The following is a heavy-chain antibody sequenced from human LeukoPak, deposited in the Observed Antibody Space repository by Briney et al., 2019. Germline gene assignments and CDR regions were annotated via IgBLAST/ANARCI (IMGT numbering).Heavy chain of an antibody. D-gene: IGHD3-9*01. Sequence: GGLLRFSCAASGFTISYYESNWLRQAPGKRLERVSYFSSSSNTIYYPYSVNRRFTISRDNAKNSLYLQINSLSAEDTAVYYWARGVNNRDMLSGGMDDWGKGTTVTVSS. CDR2: FSSSSNTI. CDR1: GFTISYYE. CDR3: ARGVNNRDMLSGGMDD. V-gene: IGHV3-48*03. J-gene: IGHJ6*04.